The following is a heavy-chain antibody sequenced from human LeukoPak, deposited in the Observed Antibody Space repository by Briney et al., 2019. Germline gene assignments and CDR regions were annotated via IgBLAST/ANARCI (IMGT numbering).Heavy chain of an antibody. CDR2: ICTSGST. Sequence: SETLSLTCTVSGGSISSYYWSWIRQPAGKGLEWIGRICTSGSTNYIPSLTSRVTMSVDTSKNQFSLTLSSVPAADTAAYSCAPHPTKSPRVYYYYYMDVWGKGTTVTVS. CDR1: GGSISSYY. D-gene: IGHD5-12*01. V-gene: IGHV4-4*07. CDR3: APHPTKSPRVYYYYYMDV. J-gene: IGHJ6*03.